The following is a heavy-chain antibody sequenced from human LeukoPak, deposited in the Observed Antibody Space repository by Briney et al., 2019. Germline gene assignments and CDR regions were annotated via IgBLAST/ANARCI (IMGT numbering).Heavy chain of an antibody. D-gene: IGHD3-16*01. Sequence: GGSLRLSCAASGFSFSDYDMSWVRQAPGKGLEWVSSMSLSTSGKTYADSVKGRFTVSTDKAKNTLYLQMDSLRAEDTAMYYCAKALTRWAFDMWGQGTMVTVSS. J-gene: IGHJ3*02. CDR2: MSLSTSGK. CDR1: GFSFSDYD. CDR3: AKALTRWAFDM. V-gene: IGHV3-23*01.